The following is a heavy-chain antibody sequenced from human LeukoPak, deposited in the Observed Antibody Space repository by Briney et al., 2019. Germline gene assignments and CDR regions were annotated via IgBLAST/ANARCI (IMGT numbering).Heavy chain of an antibody. CDR3: ARVIAAAPGYWYSDL. D-gene: IGHD6-13*01. J-gene: IGHJ2*01. V-gene: IGHV4-59*01. CDR2: IYYSGST. Sequence: PSETLSLTCTVSGGSISSYYWSWIRQPPGKGLEWIGYIYYSGSTNYNPSLKSRVTISVDTSKNQFSLKLSSVTAADTAVYYCARVIAAAPGYWYSDLWGRGTLVTVSS. CDR1: GGSISSYY.